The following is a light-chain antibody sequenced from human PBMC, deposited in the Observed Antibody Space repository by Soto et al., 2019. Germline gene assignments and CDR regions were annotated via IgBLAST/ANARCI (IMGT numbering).Light chain of an antibody. CDR1: SGHSSYA. V-gene: IGLV4-69*01. Sequence: QSVLTQSPSASASLGASVKLTCTLSSGHSSYAIAWHQQQPEKGPRYLMKLSSDGSHSKGDGIPDRFSGSSSGAERYLTISSLQSEDEADYYCQTWDTGARVVLAEGPSSPS. CDR2: LSSDGSH. J-gene: IGLJ2*01. CDR3: QTWDTGARVV.